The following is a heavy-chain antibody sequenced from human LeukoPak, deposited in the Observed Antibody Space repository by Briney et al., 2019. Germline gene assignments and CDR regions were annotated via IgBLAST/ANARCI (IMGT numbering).Heavy chain of an antibody. Sequence: SETLSLTCAVSGYSISSGYYWGWIRQPPGKGLEWIGSIYHSGSTYYNPSLKSRVTISVDTSKNQFSLKLSSVTAADTAVYYYARAPDMVRGVSLEFDPWGQGTLVTVSS. CDR3: ARAPDMVRGVSLEFDP. CDR2: IYHSGST. J-gene: IGHJ5*02. CDR1: GYSISSGYY. V-gene: IGHV4-38-2*01. D-gene: IGHD3-10*01.